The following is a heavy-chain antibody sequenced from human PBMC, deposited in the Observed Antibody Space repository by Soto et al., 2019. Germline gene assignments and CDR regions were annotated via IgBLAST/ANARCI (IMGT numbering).Heavy chain of an antibody. V-gene: IGHV1-18*01. CDR3: ARMGDVPYYYYGMDV. D-gene: IGHD3-16*01. CDR1: GYTFTRSG. Sequence: QVQLVQSGAEVKKPGASVKVSCKASGYTFTRSGISWVRQAPGQGLEWMGWINGYNGNTNYAQKFQGRITMTTDTPTSTAYMELRSLRSVDTAVYYCARMGDVPYYYYGMDVWGQGTTVFVSS. J-gene: IGHJ6*02. CDR2: INGYNGNT.